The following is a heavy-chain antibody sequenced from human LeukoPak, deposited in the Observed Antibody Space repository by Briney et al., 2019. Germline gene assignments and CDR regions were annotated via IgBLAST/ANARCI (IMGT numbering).Heavy chain of an antibody. CDR1: GGTFSSYA. CDR3: AREALRSSSLNWFDP. CDR2: IIPIFGTA. J-gene: IGHJ5*02. Sequence: ASVKVSCKASGGTFSSYAISWVRQAPGQGLEWMGGIIPIFGTANYAQKFQGRVTITADKSTSTAYMELSSLRSEDTAVYYCAREALRSSSLNWFDPWGQGTLVTVSS. D-gene: IGHD6-13*01. V-gene: IGHV1-69*06.